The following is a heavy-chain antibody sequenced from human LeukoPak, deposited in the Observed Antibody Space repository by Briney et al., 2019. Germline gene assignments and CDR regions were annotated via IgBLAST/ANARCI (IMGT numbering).Heavy chain of an antibody. CDR2: IYYSGST. Sequence: SETLSLTCTVSGGSIRSYYWSWIRQPPGKGLEWLGYIYYSGSTTYNPSLKSRLTISVDASKNQFSLKLSSVTAADTAIYYCARHIAVGEDVWGQGTTVTVSS. CDR3: ARHIAVGEDV. V-gene: IGHV4-59*01. D-gene: IGHD6-19*01. CDR1: GGSIRSYY. J-gene: IGHJ6*02.